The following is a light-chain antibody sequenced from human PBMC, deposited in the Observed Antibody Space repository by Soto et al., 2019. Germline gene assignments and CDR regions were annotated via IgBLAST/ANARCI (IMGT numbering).Light chain of an antibody. CDR3: QQYYSTLLLT. V-gene: IGKV3-20*01. J-gene: IGKJ4*01. CDR1: QSVRNDH. CDR2: GVS. Sequence: EIVLRQSPGTLYLSPGERATLSCRASQSVRNDHVAWYQQKPGQAPRLLIYGVSTRATGIPDRFSGSGSGTDFTLTISSLQAEDVAVYYCQQYYSTLLLTFGGGTKVDIK.